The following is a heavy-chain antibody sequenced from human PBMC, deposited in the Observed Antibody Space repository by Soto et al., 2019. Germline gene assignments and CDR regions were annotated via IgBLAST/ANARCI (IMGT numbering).Heavy chain of an antibody. CDR1: GGSISSSSYY. CDR3: ARAFDDSSGYYGGLGY. V-gene: IGHV4-30-4*08. CDR2: IYYTGST. J-gene: IGHJ4*02. Sequence: PSETLSLTCTVSGGSISSSSYYWGWIRQPPGKGLEWIGYIYYTGSTYYNPSLKSRLSISVDTSKNQLSLKLTSVTAADTAVYYCARAFDDSSGYYGGLGYWGQGTLVTVSS. D-gene: IGHD3-22*01.